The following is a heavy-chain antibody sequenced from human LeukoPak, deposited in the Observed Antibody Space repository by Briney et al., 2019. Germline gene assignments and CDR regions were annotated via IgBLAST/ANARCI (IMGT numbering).Heavy chain of an antibody. J-gene: IGHJ4*02. D-gene: IGHD6-19*01. Sequence: GGSLRLSCAAPGFTFSSYGMHWVRQAPGKGLEWVSAISGSGGSTYYADSVKGRFTISRDNSKNTLYLQMNSLRAEDTAVYYCAKSIAVAAHFDYWGQGTLVTVSS. CDR2: ISGSGGST. CDR3: AKSIAVAAHFDY. V-gene: IGHV3-23*01. CDR1: GFTFSSYG.